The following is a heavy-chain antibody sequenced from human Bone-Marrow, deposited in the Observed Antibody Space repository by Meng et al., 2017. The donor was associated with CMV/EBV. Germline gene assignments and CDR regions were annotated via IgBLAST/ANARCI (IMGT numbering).Heavy chain of an antibody. V-gene: IGHV3-48*03. Sequence: GESLKISCAASGFSLNKHEMNLVRQAPGKGLEWVSYINSDGATIYLADPVKGRFTISRDNTKNSLFLQMNSLRAEDTAVYYCARVTRLRYFGLGDAFDFWGQGTMVTVSS. CDR1: GFSLNKHE. CDR3: ARVTRLRYFGLGDAFDF. J-gene: IGHJ3*01. D-gene: IGHD3-9*01. CDR2: INSDGATI.